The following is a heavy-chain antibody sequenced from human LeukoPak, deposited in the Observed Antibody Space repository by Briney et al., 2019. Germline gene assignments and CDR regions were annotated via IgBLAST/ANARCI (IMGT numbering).Heavy chain of an antibody. V-gene: IGHV4-34*01. CDR1: GGSFSGYY. J-gene: IGHJ4*02. Sequence: SETLSLTCAVYGGSFSGYYWSWIRQPPGKGLEWIGEINHSGSTNYNPSLESRVTISVDTSKNQFSLKLSSVTAADTAVYYCASVNCSGGSCYSGLFDYWGQGTLVTVSS. D-gene: IGHD2-15*01. CDR2: INHSGST. CDR3: ASVNCSGGSCYSGLFDY.